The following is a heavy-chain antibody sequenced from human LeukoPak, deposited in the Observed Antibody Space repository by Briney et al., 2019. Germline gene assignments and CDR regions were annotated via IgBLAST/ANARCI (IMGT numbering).Heavy chain of an antibody. V-gene: IGHV3-48*03. CDR1: GFTFSSYE. J-gene: IGHJ4*02. CDR2: ISSSGSTI. CDR3: SRDVGPYCGGYCYYFDH. Sequence: GGSLRLSCAASGFTFSSYEMNWVRQAPGKGLEWVSYISSSGSTIYYADSVKGRFTISRDNSKNSLYLQMNSLRTEDTALYYCSRDVGPYCGGYCYYFDHWGQGTLVTVSS. D-gene: IGHD2-21*02.